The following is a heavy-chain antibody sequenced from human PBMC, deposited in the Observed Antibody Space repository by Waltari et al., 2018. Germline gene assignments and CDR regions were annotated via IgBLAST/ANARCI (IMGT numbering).Heavy chain of an antibody. J-gene: IGHJ4*02. Sequence: QVQLVESGGDVFQPGRSLRLSCAASGFTLRNYGMQCGRQAPGKGLEWVAVVSYDGGTKYYAESVKGRFTISRDNSKNTLYLQMNSLRAEDTAVYYCAKEVGVSGSSYMSYFDHWGQGSLVTVSS. CDR1: GFTLRNYG. V-gene: IGHV3-30*18. D-gene: IGHD3-10*01. CDR3: AKEVGVSGSSYMSYFDH. CDR2: VSYDGGTK.